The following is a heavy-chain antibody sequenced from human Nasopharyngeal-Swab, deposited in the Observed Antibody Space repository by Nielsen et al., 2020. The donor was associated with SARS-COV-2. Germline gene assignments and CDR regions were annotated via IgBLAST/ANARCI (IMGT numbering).Heavy chain of an antibody. Sequence: SETLSPTFPLNGGSFTTTHCTWVPQPPGKGLKGIGEVKPNVFTNYTPSLRSRATVSVDTSRQQFFLTLTSVTAADTAVYYCAGHPADFDYWGQGTLVTVSS. D-gene: IGHD6-13*01. V-gene: IGHV4-34*01. CDR2: VKPNVFT. CDR3: AGHPADFDY. CDR1: GGSFTTTH. J-gene: IGHJ4*02.